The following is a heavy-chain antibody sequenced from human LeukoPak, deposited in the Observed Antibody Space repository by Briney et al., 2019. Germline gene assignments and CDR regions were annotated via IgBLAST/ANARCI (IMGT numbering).Heavy chain of an antibody. CDR1: GFTFSSYG. J-gene: IGHJ4*02. V-gene: IGHV3-30*03. CDR2: ISYDGSNK. D-gene: IGHD5-18*01. Sequence: GGSLRLSCAASGFTFSSYGMHWVRQAPGKGLEWVAVISYDGSNKYYADSVKGRFTISRDNSKNTLYLQMNSLRAEDTAVYYCASPPAEGTWIQLWLPHYWGQGTLVTVSS. CDR3: ASPPAEGTWIQLWLPHY.